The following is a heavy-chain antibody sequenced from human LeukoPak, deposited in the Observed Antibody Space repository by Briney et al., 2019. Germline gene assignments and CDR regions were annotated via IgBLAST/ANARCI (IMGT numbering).Heavy chain of an antibody. V-gene: IGHV4-4*07. CDR3: ARGFTRDSRDFDY. D-gene: IGHD2-15*01. CDR2: IYTSGST. Sequence: SETLSLTCTVSGDSISGYYWNWIRQPAGKGLEWIGRIYTSGSTNYNPSLKSRVTISVDTSKNQFSLKLSSVTAADTAVYYCARGFTRDSRDFDYWGQGTVVTVSS. CDR1: GDSISGYY. J-gene: IGHJ4*02.